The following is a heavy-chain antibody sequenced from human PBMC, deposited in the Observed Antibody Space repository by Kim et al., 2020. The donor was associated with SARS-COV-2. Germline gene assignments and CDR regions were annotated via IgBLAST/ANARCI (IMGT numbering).Heavy chain of an antibody. Sequence: GGSLRLSCAASGFTFSSYGMHWVRQAPGKGLERVAVISYDGINKYYADSVKGRFTISRDNSKNTLYLQMNSLRAEDTAVYYCPKDFVAGYWGQGTLVTVS. CDR1: GFTFSSYG. V-gene: IGHV3-30*18. J-gene: IGHJ4*02. CDR3: PKDFVAGY. CDR2: ISYDGINK. D-gene: IGHD6-19*01.